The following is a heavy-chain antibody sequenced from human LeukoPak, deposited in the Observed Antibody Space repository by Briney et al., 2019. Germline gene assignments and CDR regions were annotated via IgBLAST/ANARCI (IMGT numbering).Heavy chain of an antibody. V-gene: IGHV4-34*01. CDR3: ARRPTYDSSGYSGYYFDY. Sequence: SETLSLTCAVYGGSFSGYYWSWIRQPPGKGLEWIGEINHSGSTNYNPSLKSRVTISVDTSKNQFSLKLNSVTAADTAVYYCARRPTYDSSGYSGYYFDYWGQGTLVTVSS. D-gene: IGHD3-22*01. CDR2: INHSGST. J-gene: IGHJ4*02. CDR1: GGSFSGYY.